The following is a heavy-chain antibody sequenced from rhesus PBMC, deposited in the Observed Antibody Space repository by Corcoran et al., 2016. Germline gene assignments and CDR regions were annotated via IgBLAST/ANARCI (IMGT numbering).Heavy chain of an antibody. D-gene: IGHD1-1-1*01. J-gene: IGHJ4*01. Sequence: QLQLQESGPGLVKPSETLSLTCAVSGGSISSNYWSWIRQPPGKGLEWIGRISVSGGSTAYNPSLKSRVTLSTDTSKNQFSLKLSSVTAADTAVYYCARDRVAGTISEYWGQGVLVTVSS. CDR1: GGSISSNY. CDR3: ARDRVAGTISEY. CDR2: ISVSGGST. V-gene: IGHV4-173*01.